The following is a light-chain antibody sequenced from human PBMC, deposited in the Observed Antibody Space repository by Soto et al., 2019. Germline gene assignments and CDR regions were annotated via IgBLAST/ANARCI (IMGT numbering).Light chain of an antibody. V-gene: IGKV3-20*01. CDR2: GAS. Sequence: EIVLTQSPGTLSLSPGERATLSCRASQSVSSSYLAWYQQKPGQAPRLLIYGASSRATGIPDRFSGSGSGTDFTLAISRLEPEDFAVYYCLQHGYSPTFGQGTRLEIK. CDR3: LQHGYSPT. CDR1: QSVSSSY. J-gene: IGKJ5*01.